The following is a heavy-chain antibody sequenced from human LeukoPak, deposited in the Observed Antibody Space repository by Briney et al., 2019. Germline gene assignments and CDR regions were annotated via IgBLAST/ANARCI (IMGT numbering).Heavy chain of an antibody. J-gene: IGHJ4*02. CDR2: LYPGDSDT. Sequence: GESLKISCKGSGYNFTNYWIGWVRQMPGKGLEWMGILYPGDSDTRYSPSFQGQVTISADKSISTAYLQWSSLKASDTAMYYCASGDDGYNSIFDYWGQGTLVTVSS. V-gene: IGHV5-51*01. D-gene: IGHD5-24*01. CDR3: ASGDDGYNSIFDY. CDR1: GYNFTNYW.